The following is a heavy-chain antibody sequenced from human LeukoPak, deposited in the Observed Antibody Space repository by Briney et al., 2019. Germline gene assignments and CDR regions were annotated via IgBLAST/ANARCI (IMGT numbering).Heavy chain of an antibody. V-gene: IGHV3-9*01. J-gene: IGHJ4*02. CDR2: ISWNSGSI. CDR3: AKDNRRHYTSGPNPDSLH. CDR1: GFIFNNYA. Sequence: GGSLRLSCAGSGFIFNNYAMHWVRQSPGKGLEWVSGISWNSGSIDYADSVKGRFTISRDNAKNSLYLQMNSLRVEDTAFYYCAKDNRRHYTSGPNPDSLHWGQGALVTVSS. D-gene: IGHD6-19*01.